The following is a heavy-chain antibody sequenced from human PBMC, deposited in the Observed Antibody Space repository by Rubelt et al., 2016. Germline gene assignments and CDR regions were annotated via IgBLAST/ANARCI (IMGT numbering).Heavy chain of an antibody. CDR1: GYTFTSYG. D-gene: IGHD5-24*01. J-gene: IGHJ3*02. CDR2: ISAYNGNT. Sequence: QVQLVQSGAEVKKPGASVKVSCKASGYTFTSYGISWVRQAPGQGLEWMGWISAYNGNTNYAQKVQGRGTMTTDKSTSTAYMELRSPRSDDTAVYYCARRDGYNWDDAFDIWGQGTMVTVSS. CDR3: ARRDGYNWDDAFDI. V-gene: IGHV1-18*01.